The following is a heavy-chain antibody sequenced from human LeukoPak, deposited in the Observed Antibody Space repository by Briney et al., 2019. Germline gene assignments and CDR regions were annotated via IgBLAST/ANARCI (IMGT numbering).Heavy chain of an antibody. V-gene: IGHV4-59*01. CDR3: ARGLTTVVTPYAFDI. CDR2: IYYSGST. J-gene: IGHJ3*02. Sequence: SETLSLTCAVYGGSFSGYYWSWIRQPPGKGLEWIGYIYYSGSTNYNPSLKSRVTISVDTSKNQFSLKLSSVTAADTAVYYCARGLTTVVTPYAFDIWGQGTMVTVSS. D-gene: IGHD4-23*01. CDR1: GGSFSGYY.